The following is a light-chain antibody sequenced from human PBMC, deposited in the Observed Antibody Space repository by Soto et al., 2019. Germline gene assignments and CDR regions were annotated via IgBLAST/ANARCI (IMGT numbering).Light chain of an antibody. J-gene: IGKJ1*01. CDR1: QSVGSS. CDR2: GAS. Sequence: EIVLTQSPGTLSLSPGERATLSCRASQSVGSSLSWYQQKPGQAPRLLFYGASNRATAIPDRFSGSGFGTDFTLTITRLEPEDFAVYYCQQYNDWWTFGQGTKVDIK. CDR3: QQYNDWWT. V-gene: IGKV3-11*01.